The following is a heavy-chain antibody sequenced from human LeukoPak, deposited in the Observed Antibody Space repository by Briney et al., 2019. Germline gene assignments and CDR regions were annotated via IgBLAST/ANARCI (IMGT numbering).Heavy chain of an antibody. CDR3: AKDHANTPVVTN. V-gene: IGHV3-30*04. Sequence: GGSLRLSCAASGFTFSIYAMHWVRQAPGKGLEWVAVISYDESTKYNADSVKGRFTISRDNSKNTLYLQMNNLRVDDTAIYYCAKDHANTPVVTNWGQGILVSVSS. CDR2: ISYDESTK. CDR1: GFTFSIYA. J-gene: IGHJ4*02. D-gene: IGHD2-21*02.